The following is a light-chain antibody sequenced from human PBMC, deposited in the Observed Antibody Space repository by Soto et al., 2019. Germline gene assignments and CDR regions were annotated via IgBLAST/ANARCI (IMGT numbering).Light chain of an antibody. Sequence: DIVMTQSPDSLAVSLGETATINCKSSYSLLYSSNNKNYLAWYQQTPGQPPKLLFYWASTRESGVPDRFSASGSGTDFTLTISSLQAEDVAVYYCQQYYTIPRTFGQGTKV. CDR2: WAS. CDR1: YSLLYSSNNKNY. J-gene: IGKJ1*01. CDR3: QQYYTIPRT. V-gene: IGKV4-1*01.